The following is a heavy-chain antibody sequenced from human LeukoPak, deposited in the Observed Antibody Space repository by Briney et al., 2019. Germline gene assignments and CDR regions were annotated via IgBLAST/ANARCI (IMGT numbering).Heavy chain of an antibody. D-gene: IGHD6-13*01. CDR3: ARGLSFQRLYSSSSNWFDP. Sequence: PSETLSLTCTVSGGSISSSSYYWGWIRQPPGKGLEWIGSIYYSGSTYYNPSLKNRVTISVDTSKNQFSLKLSSVTAADTAVYYCARGLSFQRLYSSSSNWFDPWGQGTLVTVSS. V-gene: IGHV4-39*07. J-gene: IGHJ5*02. CDR2: IYYSGST. CDR1: GGSISSSSYY.